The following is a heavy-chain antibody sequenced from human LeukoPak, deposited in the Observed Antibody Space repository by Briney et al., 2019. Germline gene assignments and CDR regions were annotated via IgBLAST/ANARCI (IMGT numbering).Heavy chain of an antibody. CDR1: GFTISNYW. V-gene: IGHV3-23*01. J-gene: IGHJ4*02. D-gene: IGHD2-8*01. CDR3: AREGYCTNGVCYIVDY. Sequence: GGSLRLSCAASGFTISNYWMSWVRQAPGKGLEWVSAIGGSGSSTYYADSVKGRFTISRDNSKNTLYLQMNSLRAEDTAVYYCAREGYCTNGVCYIVDYWGQGTLVTVSS. CDR2: IGGSGSST.